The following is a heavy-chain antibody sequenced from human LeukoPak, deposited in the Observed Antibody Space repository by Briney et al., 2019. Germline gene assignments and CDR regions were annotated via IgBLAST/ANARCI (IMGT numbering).Heavy chain of an antibody. CDR3: ATDPFSSSWFGPGDY. CDR2: FDPEDGET. V-gene: IGHV1-24*01. Sequence: GASVKVSCKVSGYILTELSMHWVRQAPGKGLEWMGGFDPEDGETIYAQKFQGRVTMTEDTSTDTAYMELSSPRSEDTAVYYCATDPFSSSWFGPGDYWGQGTLVTVSS. J-gene: IGHJ4*02. D-gene: IGHD6-13*01. CDR1: GYILTELS.